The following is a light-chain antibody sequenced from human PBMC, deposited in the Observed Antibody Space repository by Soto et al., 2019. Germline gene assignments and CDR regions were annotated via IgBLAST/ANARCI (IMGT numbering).Light chain of an antibody. CDR2: NNY. V-gene: IGLV1-44*01. J-gene: IGLJ1*01. Sequence: QSALTQPPSASGTPGQRVTISCSGSSSNIGSYTVNWYQQLPGTAPKLLIYNNYQRPSGVPDRFSGSKAGTSASLAISGLQSEDEADYFCAAWDDTLNAYYVFGTGTKVTVL. CDR1: SSNIGSYT. CDR3: AAWDDTLNAYYV.